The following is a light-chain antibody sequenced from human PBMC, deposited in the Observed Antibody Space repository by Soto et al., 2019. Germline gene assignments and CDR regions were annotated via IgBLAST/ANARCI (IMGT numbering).Light chain of an antibody. V-gene: IGKV3-20*01. CDR3: QQYGSSPPYT. Sequence: EIVLTQSPGTLSLSPGERATLSCRASQSVSGNYLAWYQQKAGQSPRLLIYGSSDRAAGIPDRFSGSGSGTDFTLTISRVEPEDVAVYYCQQYGSSPPYTFGQGTKLEIK. CDR1: QSVSGNY. J-gene: IGKJ2*01. CDR2: GSS.